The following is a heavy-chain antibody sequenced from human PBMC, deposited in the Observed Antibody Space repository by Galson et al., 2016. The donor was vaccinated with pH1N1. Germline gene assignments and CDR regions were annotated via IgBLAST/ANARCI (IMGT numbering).Heavy chain of an antibody. V-gene: IGHV7-4-1*04. CDR3: ARSYWSSTSCYGGSYYYYGMDV. D-gene: IGHD2-2*01. J-gene: IGHJ6*02. CDR1: GYTFTSNA. Sequence: SVKVSCKASGYTFTSNAMNWVRQAPGQGLEWMGWINTNTGNPTYAQGFTGRFVFSLDTSVSMAYLQISSLKAEDTAVYYCARSYWSSTSCYGGSYYYYGMDVWGQGTTVTVSS. CDR2: INTNTGNP.